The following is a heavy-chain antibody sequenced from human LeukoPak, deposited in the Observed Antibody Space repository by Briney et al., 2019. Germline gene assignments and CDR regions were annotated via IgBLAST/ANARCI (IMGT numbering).Heavy chain of an antibody. CDR2: INPNSGGT. D-gene: IGHD6-13*01. J-gene: IGHJ4*02. Sequence: ASVTVSFKASGYTFTGYYMHWVRQAPGQGLEWMGWINPNSGGTNYAQKFQGRVTMTRDTSISTAYMELSRLRSDDTAVYYCARLSTLAAAARDYWGQGTLVTVSS. V-gene: IGHV1-2*02. CDR1: GYTFTGYY. CDR3: ARLSTLAAAARDY.